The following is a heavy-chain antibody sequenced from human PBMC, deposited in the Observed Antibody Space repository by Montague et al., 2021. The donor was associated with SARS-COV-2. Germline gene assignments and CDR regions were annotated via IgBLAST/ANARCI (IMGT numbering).Heavy chain of an antibody. V-gene: IGHV4-34*01. J-gene: IGHJ4*02. D-gene: IGHD3-9*01. CDR3: ARVAIHFDGFDY. Sequence: SETLSLTCAVYGGSLTNHYWTWVRQPPGNGLEWVGEVNQSGQTTHNNPCSRGRVTISVDRSNHQVSLTLESVTAAATAFYYCARVAIHFDGFDYWGQGSLVTVSS. CDR2: VNQSGQTT. CDR1: GGSLTNHY.